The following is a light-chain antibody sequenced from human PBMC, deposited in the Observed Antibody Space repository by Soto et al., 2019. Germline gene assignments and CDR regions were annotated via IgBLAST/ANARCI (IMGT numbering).Light chain of an antibody. CDR2: DVS. CDR3: SSYTSTMTNV. Sequence: QSVLTQPASVSGSPGQSITISCTGTSSDVGGYNYVSWYQQHPGKAPKFMIYDVSNRPSGVSYRFSGSKSGNTASLTISGLQAADEADYFCSSYTSTMTNVFGSGTKVTVL. CDR1: SSDVGGYNY. V-gene: IGLV2-14*01. J-gene: IGLJ1*01.